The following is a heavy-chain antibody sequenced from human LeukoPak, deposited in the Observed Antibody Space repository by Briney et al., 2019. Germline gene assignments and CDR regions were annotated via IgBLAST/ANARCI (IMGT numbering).Heavy chain of an antibody. CDR1: GYPFTGYY. CDR3: ARDRLQYVAAAGTRMWFDP. V-gene: IGHV1-2*02. CDR2: INPNSGGT. J-gene: IGHJ5*02. D-gene: IGHD6-13*01. Sequence: GGSVKVSFKASGYPFTGYYMHWVRQAPGQGLEWMGWINPNSGGTNYAQKFQGRVTMTRDTSISTAYMELSRLRSDDTAVYYCARDRLQYVAAAGTRMWFDPWGQGTLVTVSS.